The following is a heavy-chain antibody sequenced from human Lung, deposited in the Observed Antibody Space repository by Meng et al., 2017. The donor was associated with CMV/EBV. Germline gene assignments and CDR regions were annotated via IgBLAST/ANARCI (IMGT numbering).Heavy chain of an antibody. CDR3: ATGVADFEY. V-gene: IGHV1-8*01. CDR2: MNPNRGTT. J-gene: IGHJ4*02. CDR1: GYTFTSYD. D-gene: IGHD6-19*01. Sequence: QVQLGQSGGEVKKPGATWKVSCKASGYTFTSYDINWVRQGTGQGLEWMGWMNPNRGTTGYAQKFQGRVTMTRNISKSTAYMDLSSLRSEDTAVYYCATGVADFEYWGQGTLVTVSS.